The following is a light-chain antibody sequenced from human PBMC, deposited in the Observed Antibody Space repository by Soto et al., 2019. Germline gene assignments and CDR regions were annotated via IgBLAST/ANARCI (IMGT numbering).Light chain of an antibody. V-gene: IGKV3-11*01. Sequence: EIVLTQSPATLSLSPGEGATLSCRASQSISSHLAWYQQKPGQAPRLLMYDASKRATGIPARFSGSGSGTDFTLTISSLAPEDLAVYYCQQRPNWPLTFGGGTKVEIK. J-gene: IGKJ4*01. CDR3: QQRPNWPLT. CDR1: QSISSH. CDR2: DAS.